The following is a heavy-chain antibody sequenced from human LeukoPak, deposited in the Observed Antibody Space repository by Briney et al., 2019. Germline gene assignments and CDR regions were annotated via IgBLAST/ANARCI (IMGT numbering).Heavy chain of an antibody. V-gene: IGHV4-34*01. J-gene: IGHJ5*02. CDR1: GGSFSGYY. D-gene: IGHD2-2*01. Sequence: SETLSLTCAVHGGSFSGYYWSWIRQPPGKGLEWIGEINHSGSTSYNPSPKSRVNISVDTSKNQFSLKLSSVTAADTAVYYCARGMVVPAAKNWFDPWGQGTLVTVSS. CDR2: INHSGST. CDR3: ARGMVVPAAKNWFDP.